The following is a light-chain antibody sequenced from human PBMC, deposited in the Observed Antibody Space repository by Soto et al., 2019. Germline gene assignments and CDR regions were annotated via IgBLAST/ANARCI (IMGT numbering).Light chain of an antibody. CDR3: QQSFSPLTFGGGTPQLT. CDR1: QSVSSY. V-gene: IGKV3-11*01. CDR2: DAS. J-gene: IGKJ4*01. Sequence: IVLTQSPATLSLSPGERATLSCRASQSVSSYLAWYQQKPGQAPRLLIYDASKRATGIPARFSGSGSGTDFTLTISSLQPEDFATYYCQQSFSPLTFGGGTPQLTFGGGTKVEIK.